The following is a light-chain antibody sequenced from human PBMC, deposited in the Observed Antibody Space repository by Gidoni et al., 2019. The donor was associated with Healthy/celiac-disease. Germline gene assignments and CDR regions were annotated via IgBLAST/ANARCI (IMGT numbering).Light chain of an antibody. Sequence: IQMTQSPYTLSASVGDRVTITCLASQSISSWLAWYQQKPGKAPKLLIYKASSLESGVPSRFSGSGSGTEFTLTISSLQPDDFATYYCQQYNSYSWTFGQGTKVEIK. CDR1: QSISSW. CDR2: KAS. J-gene: IGKJ1*01. CDR3: QQYNSYSWT. V-gene: IGKV1-5*03.